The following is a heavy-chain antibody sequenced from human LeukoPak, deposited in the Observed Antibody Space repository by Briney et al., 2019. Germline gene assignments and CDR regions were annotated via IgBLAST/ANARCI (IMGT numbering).Heavy chain of an antibody. Sequence: SETLSLTCTVSGYSISSGYYWGWIRQPPGKGLEWIGSIYHSGSTNYNPSLKSRVTISVDTSKNQFSLKRSSVTAADTAVYYCARLRITMIVVVTQKRNDWFDPWGQGTLVTVSS. CDR2: IYHSGST. V-gene: IGHV4-38-2*02. CDR1: GYSISSGYY. D-gene: IGHD3-22*01. J-gene: IGHJ5*02. CDR3: ARLRITMIVVVTQKRNDWFDP.